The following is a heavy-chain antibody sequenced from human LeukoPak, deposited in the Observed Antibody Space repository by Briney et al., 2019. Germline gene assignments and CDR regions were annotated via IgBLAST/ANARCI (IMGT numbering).Heavy chain of an antibody. CDR1: GYTFTSYG. CDR3: ASSPGTVTTPGY. V-gene: IGHV1-18*01. Sequence: ASVKVSCKASGYTFTSYGISWVLQAPGQGLEWMGWISAYNGNTNYAQKLQGRVTMTTDTSTSTAYMELRSLRSDDTAVYYCASSPGTVTTPGYWGQGTLVTVSS. D-gene: IGHD4-17*01. J-gene: IGHJ4*02. CDR2: ISAYNGNT.